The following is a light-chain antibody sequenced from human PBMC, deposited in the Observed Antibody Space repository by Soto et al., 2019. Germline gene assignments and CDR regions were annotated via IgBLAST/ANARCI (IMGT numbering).Light chain of an antibody. Sequence: HYALTQPPSASVTPGQRVTISCSGSSSNIGSNTVNWYQHLPGTAPKLLIFTDDQRPSGVPDRFSGSKSGTSASLAIGGLQSQDEADYYCAAWDDSLSSYVFGPGTKVTVL. V-gene: IGLV1-44*01. J-gene: IGLJ1*01. CDR1: SSNIGSNT. CDR3: AAWDDSLSSYV. CDR2: TDD.